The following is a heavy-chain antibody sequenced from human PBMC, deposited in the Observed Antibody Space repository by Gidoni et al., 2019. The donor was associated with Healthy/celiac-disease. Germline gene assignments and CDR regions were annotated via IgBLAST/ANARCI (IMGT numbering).Heavy chain of an antibody. CDR3: ARDAYYYDSSGYYLFYYYYYGMDV. CDR2: ISAYNGNT. V-gene: IGHV1-18*01. J-gene: IGHJ6*02. CDR1: GYTFTSYG. D-gene: IGHD3-22*01. Sequence: QVQLVQSGAEVKKPGASVKVSCKASGYTFTSYGISWVRQAPGQGLEWMGWISAYNGNTNYAQKLQGRVTMTTDTSTSTAYMELRSLRSDDTAVYYCARDAYYYDSSGYYLFYYYYYGMDVWGQGTTVTVSS.